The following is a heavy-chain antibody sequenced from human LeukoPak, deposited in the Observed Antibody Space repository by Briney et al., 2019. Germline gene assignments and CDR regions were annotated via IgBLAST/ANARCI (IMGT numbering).Heavy chain of an antibody. CDR3: ASDMYDFDY. CDR2: IYYSGST. D-gene: IGHD2-8*01. V-gene: IGHV4-39*07. CDR1: GGSISSSSYY. J-gene: IGHJ4*02. Sequence: PSEALSLTCTVSGGSISSSSYYWGCIRQPPGTGLEWIGSIYYSGSTYYNPSLKSRVTIPVDTSKNQFSLKLSSVTAADTAVYYCASDMYDFDYWGQGTLVTVSS.